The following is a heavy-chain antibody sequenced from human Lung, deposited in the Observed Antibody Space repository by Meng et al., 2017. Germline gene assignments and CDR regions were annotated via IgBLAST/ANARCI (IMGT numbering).Heavy chain of an antibody. V-gene: IGHV1-2*06. CDR2: IDPNNDHT. J-gene: IGHJ4*02. CDR3: ARDEDISAAGKLFGDY. Sequence: QVQLVQSRPEVKQPGASVNLSCKPSGYTFAAYWIHWLRQAPGQGLEWMGRIDPNNDHTQYAQNFQGRVTMTSDTSISTVYMELNGLRSDDTAVYYCARDEDISAAGKLFGDYWGQGTLVTVSS. CDR1: GYTFAAYW. D-gene: IGHD6-13*01.